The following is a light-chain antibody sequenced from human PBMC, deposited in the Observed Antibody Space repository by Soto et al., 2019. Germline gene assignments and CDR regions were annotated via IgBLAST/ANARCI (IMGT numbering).Light chain of an antibody. CDR3: SSYTTSSNYV. CDR1: SSDVGSYNF. J-gene: IGLJ1*01. CDR2: EVS. Sequence: QSALTQPASVSGSPGQSITISCTGTSSDVGSYNFVSWYQQLPGKAPKLMIYEVSNRPSGVSNRFSGSKSGNTASLTISGLQAEDEAGYYCSSYTTSSNYVFGSGNKVTVL. V-gene: IGLV2-14*01.